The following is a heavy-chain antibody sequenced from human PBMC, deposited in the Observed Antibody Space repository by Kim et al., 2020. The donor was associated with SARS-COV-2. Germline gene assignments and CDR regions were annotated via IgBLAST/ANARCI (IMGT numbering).Heavy chain of an antibody. CDR2: YK. Sequence: YKDYAVSGKSRIPINPDTSKNQFSLQLNSVTPEDTAVYYCARAMTRFSDYWGQGTLVTVSS. CDR3: ARAMTRFSDY. V-gene: IGHV6-1*01. D-gene: IGHD2-21*02. J-gene: IGHJ4*02.